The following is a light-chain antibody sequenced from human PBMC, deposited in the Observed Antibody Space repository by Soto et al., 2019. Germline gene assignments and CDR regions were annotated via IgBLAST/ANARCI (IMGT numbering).Light chain of an antibody. Sequence: QSVLTQPPSASGSPGQSVTISCTGTRDDVGGYNYVSWFQQLPGKAPKLMIYEVYKRPTGVPARFSGSKPGNTASLTVSGLQAGDEAIYYCSSYVTSNVVVFGGGTKLTVL. J-gene: IGLJ2*01. CDR3: SSYVTSNVVV. CDR2: EVY. CDR1: RDDVGGYNY. V-gene: IGLV2-8*01.